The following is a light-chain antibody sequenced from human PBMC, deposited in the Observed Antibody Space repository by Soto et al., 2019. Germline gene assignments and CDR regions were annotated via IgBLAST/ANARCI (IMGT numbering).Light chain of an antibody. CDR2: EDA. V-gene: IGLV1-51*02. Sequence: QSVLTQPPSVSAAPGQKITISCSGSGSNIGYNTVSWYQQLPGTAPKLLISEDAERPSSLPYRCSSSKSGTSATLRITGLQTGDEATYYCGTWDDGSSAVVFGGGTKLTVL. J-gene: IGLJ2*01. CDR3: GTWDDGSSAVV. CDR1: GSNIGYNT.